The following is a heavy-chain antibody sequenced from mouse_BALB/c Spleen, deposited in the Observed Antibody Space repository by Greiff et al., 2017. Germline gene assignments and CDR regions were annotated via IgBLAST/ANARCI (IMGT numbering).Heavy chain of an antibody. Sequence: EVKLQESGGGLVQPGGSLNLSCAASGFDFSRYWMSWARQAPGKGQEWIGEINPGSSTINYTPSLKDKFIISRDNAKNTLYLQMSKVRSEDTALYYCARLDEAMDYWGQGTSVTVSS. V-gene: IGHV4-2*02. CDR3: ARLDEAMDY. J-gene: IGHJ4*01. CDR1: GFDFSRYW. CDR2: INPGSSTI.